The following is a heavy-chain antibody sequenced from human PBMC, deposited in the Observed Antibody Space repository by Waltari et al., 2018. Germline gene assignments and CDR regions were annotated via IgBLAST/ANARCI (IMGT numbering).Heavy chain of an antibody. Sequence: QLQLQESGPGLVKPSETLSLTCTVSGGSIRSSSYYWGWIRQPPGKGLEWIGSIYYSVNTYYNPSRKSRVTISVDTSKNQFSLKLSSVTAADTAVEYCASTGIAAAAGYWGQGTLVTVSS. CDR3: ASTGIAAAAGY. V-gene: IGHV4-39*07. CDR1: GGSIRSSSYY. D-gene: IGHD6-13*01. J-gene: IGHJ4*02. CDR2: IYYSVNT.